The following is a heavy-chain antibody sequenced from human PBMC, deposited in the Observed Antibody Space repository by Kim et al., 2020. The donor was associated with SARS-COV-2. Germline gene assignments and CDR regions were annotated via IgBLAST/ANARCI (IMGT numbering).Heavy chain of an antibody. V-gene: IGHV4-38-2*02. Sequence: SETLSLTCTVSGYSISSGYYWGWIRQPPGKGLEWIGSIYHSGSTYYNPSLKSRVTISVDTSKNQFSLKLSSVTAADTAVYYCARDLGYSYGTWEPNYYYG. J-gene: IGHJ6*01. D-gene: IGHD5-18*01. CDR1: GYSISSGYY. CDR3: ARDLGYSYGTWEPNYYYG. CDR2: IYHSGST.